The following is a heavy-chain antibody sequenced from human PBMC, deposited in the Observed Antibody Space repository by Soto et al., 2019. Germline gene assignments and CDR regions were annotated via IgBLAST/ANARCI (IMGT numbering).Heavy chain of an antibody. J-gene: IGHJ6*02. CDR1: VDSVSSNSAA. CDR3: ARDRRITIFGVAADYYYYGMDV. CDR2: TYYRSKWYN. D-gene: IGHD3-3*01. V-gene: IGHV6-1*01. Sequence: PSQTLSLTCAISVDSVSSNSAAWNWIRQSPSRGLEWLGRTYYRSKWYNDYAVSVKSRITINPDTSKNQFSLQLNSVTPEDTAVYYCARDRRITIFGVAADYYYYGMDVWGQGTTVTVSS.